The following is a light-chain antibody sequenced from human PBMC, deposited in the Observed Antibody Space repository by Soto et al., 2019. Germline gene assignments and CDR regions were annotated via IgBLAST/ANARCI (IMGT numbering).Light chain of an antibody. CDR2: KAS. Sequence: DTPTKQSPSSVSASLGGRVIISCRASQTISSRLAWYQQKPGKAPRLLIYKASTLKSGVPSRFSGSGFGTEFTLTTSNLRLDDFATYYSQHYNSYSEGFGEGTKVDIK. V-gene: IGKV1-5*03. J-gene: IGKJ1*01. CDR1: QTISSR. CDR3: QHYNSYSEG.